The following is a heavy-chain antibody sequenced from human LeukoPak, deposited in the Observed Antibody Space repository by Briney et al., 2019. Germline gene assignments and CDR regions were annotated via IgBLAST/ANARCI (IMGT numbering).Heavy chain of an antibody. CDR3: ARGGRTTVSYFDY. V-gene: IGHV3-30*04. D-gene: IGHD4-17*01. Sequence: GGSLRLSCAASGFTFSSYAMHWVRQAPGKGLEWVAVISYDGGNKYYADSVKGRFTISRDNSKNTLYLQMNSLRAEDTAVYYCARGGRTTVSYFDYWGQGTLVTVSS. J-gene: IGHJ4*02. CDR1: GFTFSSYA. CDR2: ISYDGGNK.